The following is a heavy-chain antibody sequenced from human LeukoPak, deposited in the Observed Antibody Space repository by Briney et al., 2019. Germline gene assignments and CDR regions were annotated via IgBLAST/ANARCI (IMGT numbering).Heavy chain of an antibody. V-gene: IGHV3-23*01. CDR2: ISGVGSST. Sequence: GGSLRLSCAASGFTFSSYDMSWVRQAPGQGLEWVSGISGVGSSTYYADSVKGRFTISRDNSKNTLYVQMNSLRAEDTAIYYCVKDRLYFDYWGQGTLVTVSS. J-gene: IGHJ4*02. CDR1: GFTFSSYD. CDR3: VKDRLYFDY.